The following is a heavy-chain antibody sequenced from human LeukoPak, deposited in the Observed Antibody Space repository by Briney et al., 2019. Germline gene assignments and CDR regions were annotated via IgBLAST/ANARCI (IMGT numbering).Heavy chain of an antibody. J-gene: IGHJ4*02. CDR1: GYTFTSYG. Sequence: GASVKVSCKASGYTFTSYGISWVRQAPGQGLEWMGWINPNSGGTNYAQKFQGRVTMTRDTSISTAYMELSRLRSDDTAVYYCARVRSYYDSSGYYDYWGQGTLVTVSS. D-gene: IGHD3-22*01. V-gene: IGHV1-2*02. CDR2: INPNSGGT. CDR3: ARVRSYYDSSGYYDY.